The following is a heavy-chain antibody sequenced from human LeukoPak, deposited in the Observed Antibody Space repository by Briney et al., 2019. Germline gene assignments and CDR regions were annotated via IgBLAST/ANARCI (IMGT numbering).Heavy chain of an antibody. CDR1: GFTVSSNY. Sequence: GGSLRLSCAASGFTVSSNYMSWVRQAPGKGLEWVSVIYSGGSTYYADSVKGRFTISRDNSKNTLFLQMNSLRAEDTAVYYCARGSAASGFDPWGQGTLVTVSS. V-gene: IGHV3-53*01. CDR2: IYSGGST. D-gene: IGHD6-13*01. CDR3: ARGSAASGFDP. J-gene: IGHJ5*02.